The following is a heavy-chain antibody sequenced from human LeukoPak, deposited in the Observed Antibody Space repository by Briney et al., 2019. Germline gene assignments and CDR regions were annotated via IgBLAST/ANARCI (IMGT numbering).Heavy chain of an antibody. V-gene: IGHV4-34*01. CDR3: ARGPDFYDSSGYYPI. D-gene: IGHD3-22*01. Sequence: SETLSLTCAVYGGSFRNYYWSWIRQPPGKGLEWIGEINHSGSTKYNPSLKSRVTISVDRSKNQFSLKLSSVTAADTAVYYCARGPDFYDSSGYYPIWGQGTMVTVSS. J-gene: IGHJ4*02. CDR2: INHSGST. CDR1: GGSFRNYY.